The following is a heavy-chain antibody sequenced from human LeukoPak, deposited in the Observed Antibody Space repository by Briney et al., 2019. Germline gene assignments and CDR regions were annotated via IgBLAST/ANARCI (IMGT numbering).Heavy chain of an antibody. Sequence: VASVKVSCKASGYTFTSYGISWVRQAPGQGLEWMGWISAYNGNTNYAQKLQGRVTMTTDTSTSTAYMELRSLRSDDTAAYYCAKDLSHHYGYWYFDYWGQGTQVTVSS. J-gene: IGHJ4*02. D-gene: IGHD2-8*02. CDR2: ISAYNGNT. CDR3: AKDLSHHYGYWYFDY. CDR1: GYTFTSYG. V-gene: IGHV1-18*01.